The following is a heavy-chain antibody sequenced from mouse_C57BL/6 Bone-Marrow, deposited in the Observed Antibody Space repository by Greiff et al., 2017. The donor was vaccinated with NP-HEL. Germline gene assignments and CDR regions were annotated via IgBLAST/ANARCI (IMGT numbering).Heavy chain of an antibody. CDR1: GYSITSGYD. Sequence: EVQLQESGPGMVKPSQSLSLTCTVTGYSITSGYDWHWIRHFPGNKLEWMGYLSYSGSTNYNPSLKSRICITQDTSKNHVFLKLNSVTTEDTATYYCAGNYYGSSKDAMDYWGQGTSVTVSS. D-gene: IGHD1-1*01. V-gene: IGHV3-1*01. J-gene: IGHJ4*01. CDR2: LSYSGST. CDR3: AGNYYGSSKDAMDY.